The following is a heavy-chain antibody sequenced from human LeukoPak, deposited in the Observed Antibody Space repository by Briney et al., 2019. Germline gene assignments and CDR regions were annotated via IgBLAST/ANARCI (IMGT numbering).Heavy chain of an antibody. CDR2: TYHSGST. V-gene: IGHV4-38-2*01. CDR1: GYSISSGYY. Sequence: SETLSLTCAVSGYSISSGYYWGWIRQPPGKGLEWMGSTYHSGSTYYTPSLKSQVTISVDTSKHQFSLKLSSVTAADTAVYYCARHLNSYGPYNWFDPWGEGTLVTVSS. J-gene: IGHJ5*02. D-gene: IGHD5-18*01. CDR3: ARHLNSYGPYNWFDP.